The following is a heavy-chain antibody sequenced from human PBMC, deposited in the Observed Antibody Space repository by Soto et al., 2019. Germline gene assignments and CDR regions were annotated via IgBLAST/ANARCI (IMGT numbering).Heavy chain of an antibody. CDR1: GFTFSSYS. J-gene: IGHJ5*01. D-gene: IGHD2-21*01. Sequence: EVQLVESGGGLVQPGGSLRLTCAASGFTFSSYSMTWVRQAPGKGLEWISFISGAGDIIFYADSLKGRFTISRDNARDSVYLQMHRLRDEDTAIYFCARAGTYGGDWFAYWGQGILVTVS. V-gene: IGHV3-48*02. CDR2: ISGAGDII. CDR3: ARAGTYGGDWFAY.